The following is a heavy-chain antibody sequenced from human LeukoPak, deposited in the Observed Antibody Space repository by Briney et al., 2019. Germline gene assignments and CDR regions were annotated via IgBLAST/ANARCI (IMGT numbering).Heavy chain of an antibody. D-gene: IGHD6-19*01. J-gene: IGHJ4*02. Sequence: GGSLRLSCAASGFTFSNYAMSWVRQTPGKGLDWVSGIRVSGATTYYANSVKGRFTISRDNSKNTLNLQMNSLRAEDTAVYYCARDPSGSSSGWYHFDYWGQGSLSPPPQ. CDR1: GFTFSNYA. V-gene: IGHV3-23*01. CDR2: IRVSGATT. CDR3: ARDPSGSSSGWYHFDY.